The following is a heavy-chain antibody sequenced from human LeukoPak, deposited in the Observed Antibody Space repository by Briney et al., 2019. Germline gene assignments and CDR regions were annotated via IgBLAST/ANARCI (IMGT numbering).Heavy chain of an antibody. V-gene: IGHV3-23*01. J-gene: IGHJ4*02. D-gene: IGHD1-26*01. CDR3: VKEASSGNFVTIDC. Sequence: GGSLRLSCAASGFTFRNYVMSWVRQTPGKGLEWVSAITGDGGGTNHADSVEGRFTISRDNSKNILYLQMNSLRADDTAAYYCVKEASSGNFVTIDCWGQGTLVTVSS. CDR2: ITGDGGGT. CDR1: GFTFRNYV.